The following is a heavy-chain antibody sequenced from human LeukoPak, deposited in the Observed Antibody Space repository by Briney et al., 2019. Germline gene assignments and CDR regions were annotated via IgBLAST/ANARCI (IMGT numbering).Heavy chain of an antibody. D-gene: IGHD6-6*01. CDR3: ARERSCETGMSAHYYFNY. V-gene: IGHV1-69*13. CDR1: GGSLGNYA. J-gene: IGHJ4*02. CDR2: IIPMIDTT. Sequence: SVKVSCKSSGGSLGNYAFSWVRQAPGQGLEWMGGIIPMIDTTNYAQKFQGRLSITADDSTNTVSMELSRLISEDTAFYFCARERSCETGMSAHYYFNYWGQGTLVTVSS.